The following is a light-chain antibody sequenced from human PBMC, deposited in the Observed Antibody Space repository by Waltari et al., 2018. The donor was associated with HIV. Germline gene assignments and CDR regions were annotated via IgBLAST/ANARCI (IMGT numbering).Light chain of an antibody. CDR1: QGIGIF. Sequence: DVQMTKSPSSLSAFVGDRVTITCRASQGIGIFLAWFQQKPGKVPKLLISGASTLQSGVPSRFSGSGSGTDFALTISSLQPEDVASYYCQKYNSAPFTFGPGTKVDLK. CDR3: QKYNSAPFT. V-gene: IGKV1-27*01. J-gene: IGKJ3*01. CDR2: GAS.